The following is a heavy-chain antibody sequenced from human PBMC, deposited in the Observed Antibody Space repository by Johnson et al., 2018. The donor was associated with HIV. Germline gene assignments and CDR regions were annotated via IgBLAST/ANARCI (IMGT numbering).Heavy chain of an antibody. CDR2: IGTAGDT. J-gene: IGHJ3*02. CDR1: GFTFSSYD. D-gene: IGHD6-13*01. Sequence: VLLVESGGGLVQPGGSLRLSCAASGFTFSSYDMHWVRQATGKGLEWVSAIGTAGDTYYPGSVKGRFTISRENAKNSLYLQMNSLRAGDTAVYYCARGVPIAAAGHDAFDIWGQGTMVTVSS. V-gene: IGHV3-13*01. CDR3: ARGVPIAAAGHDAFDI.